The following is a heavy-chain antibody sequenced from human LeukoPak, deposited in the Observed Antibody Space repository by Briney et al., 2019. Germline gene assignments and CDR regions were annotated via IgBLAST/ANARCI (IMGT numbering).Heavy chain of an antibody. D-gene: IGHD2-21*01. CDR2: IRNVGNDK. J-gene: IGHJ4*02. Sequence: GGSLRLSCAASGFTFDCCGMHWVRQAPGKGLEGVAFIRNVGNDKYYADSVKGRFFISRDNSKNTLYLQMSSLRAEDAAVYYCAKAPVTSCRGAYCYPFDYWGQGTLVTVSS. V-gene: IGHV3-30*02. CDR1: GFTFDCCG. CDR3: AKAPVTSCRGAYCYPFDY.